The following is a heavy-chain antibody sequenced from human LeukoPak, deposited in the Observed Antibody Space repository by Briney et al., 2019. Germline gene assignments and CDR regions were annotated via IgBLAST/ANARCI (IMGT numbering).Heavy chain of an antibody. Sequence: PGGSLRLSCAASVFTFSSYWMHWVRQATGKGLVWVSRIKSDGSTTTYADSVKGRFTISRDNAKNTLYLQMKRLRAEDTAVYYCARVVDTHFDYWGQGTLVTVSS. CDR3: ARVVDTHFDY. CDR2: IKSDGSTT. D-gene: IGHD5-18*01. CDR1: VFTFSSYW. J-gene: IGHJ4*02. V-gene: IGHV3-74*01.